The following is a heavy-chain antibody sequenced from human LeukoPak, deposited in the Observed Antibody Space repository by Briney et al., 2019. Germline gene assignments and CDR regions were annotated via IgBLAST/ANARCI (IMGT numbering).Heavy chain of an antibody. CDR1: GFTFSSYE. J-gene: IGHJ4*02. V-gene: IGHV3-48*03. CDR2: ISNSGSTK. Sequence: GGSLRLSCAASGFTFSSYEMNWIRQAPGKGLEWISYISNSGSTKYYADSVKGRFTISRDNAKNSVFLQMNSLRAEDTAVYYCVAVIDYWGQGTLVTVSS. CDR3: VAVIDY.